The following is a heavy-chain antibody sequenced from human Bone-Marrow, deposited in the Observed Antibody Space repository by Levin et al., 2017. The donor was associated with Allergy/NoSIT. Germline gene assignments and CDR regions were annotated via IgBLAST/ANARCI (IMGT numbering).Heavy chain of an antibody. CDR2: ISYDGSNK. Sequence: GGSLRLSCAASGFTFSSYAMHWVRQAPGKGLEWVAVISYDGSNKYYADSVKGRFTISRDNSKNTLYLQMNSLRAEDTAVYYCARGGGQYNWNDGAFDIWGQGTMVTVSS. J-gene: IGHJ3*02. D-gene: IGHD1-20*01. CDR1: GFTFSSYA. CDR3: ARGGGQYNWNDGAFDI. V-gene: IGHV3-30-3*01.